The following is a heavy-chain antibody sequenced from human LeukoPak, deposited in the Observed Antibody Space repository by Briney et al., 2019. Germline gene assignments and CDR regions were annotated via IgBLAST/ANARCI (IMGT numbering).Heavy chain of an antibody. D-gene: IGHD2-2*01. J-gene: IGHJ4*02. Sequence: YTSGSTNYNPSLKSRVTVSVDTSKNQFSLKLSSVTAADTAVYYCARDAGYCSSTSCYPYWGQGTLVTVSS. V-gene: IGHV4-4*07. CDR3: ARDAGYCSSTSCYPY. CDR2: YTSGST.